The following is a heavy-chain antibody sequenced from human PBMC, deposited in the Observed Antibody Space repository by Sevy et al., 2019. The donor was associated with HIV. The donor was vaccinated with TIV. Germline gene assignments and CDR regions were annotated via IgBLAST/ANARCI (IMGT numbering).Heavy chain of an antibody. Sequence: ASVKVSCKASGYTFTGYYMHWVRQAPGQGLEWMGWINPNSGGTNYVQRFQGRVTMTRDTSISTAYMELSRLRSDDTAVYYCARDLLANVLRYFDWSQRFDPWGQGTLVTVSS. CDR1: GYTFTGYY. J-gene: IGHJ5*02. CDR3: ARDLLANVLRYFDWSQRFDP. CDR2: INPNSGGT. D-gene: IGHD3-9*01. V-gene: IGHV1-2*02.